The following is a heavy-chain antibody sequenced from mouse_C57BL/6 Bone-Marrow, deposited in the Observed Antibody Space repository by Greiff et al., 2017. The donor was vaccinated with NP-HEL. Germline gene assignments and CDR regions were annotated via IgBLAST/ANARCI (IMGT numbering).Heavy chain of an antibody. Sequence: QVQLQQPGAELVKPGASVKLSCKASGYTFTSYWMHWVKQRPGRGLEWIGGIDPNSGGTKYNEKFKSKATLTVDKPSSTAYMQLSSLTSEDSAVYYCARGPYYDPYYAMDYWGQGTSVTVSS. CDR2: IDPNSGGT. CDR1: GYTFTSYW. D-gene: IGHD2-4*01. J-gene: IGHJ4*01. CDR3: ARGPYYDPYYAMDY. V-gene: IGHV1-72*01.